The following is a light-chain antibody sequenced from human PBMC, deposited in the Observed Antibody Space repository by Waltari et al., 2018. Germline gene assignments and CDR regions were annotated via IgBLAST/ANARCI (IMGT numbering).Light chain of an antibody. Sequence: QSALTQPASVPGSPGQSITISRSGSASDIGAFQSVSWDQQVPDKAPKIIISDVSNRPSWITMRFPGSKSGNTASLTISGLHTEDEGDFYCASYTTANTLVFGTGTSVTVL. V-gene: IGLV2-14*01. J-gene: IGLJ1*01. CDR3: ASYTTANTLV. CDR2: DVS. CDR1: ASDIGAFQS.